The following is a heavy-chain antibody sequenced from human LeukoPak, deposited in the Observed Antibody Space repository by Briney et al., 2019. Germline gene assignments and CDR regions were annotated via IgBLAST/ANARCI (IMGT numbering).Heavy chain of an antibody. CDR3: AREDTTGYNWFDP. V-gene: IGHV4-30-2*01. Sequence: PSQTLSLTCAVSGVSISSGGYSWSWIRQPPGKGLEWIGYIYHSGSTYYNPSLKSRVTISVDRSKNQFSLKLSSVTAADTAVYYCAREDTTGYNWFDPWGQGTLVTVSS. J-gene: IGHJ5*02. D-gene: IGHD1-1*01. CDR2: IYHSGST. CDR1: GVSISSGGYS.